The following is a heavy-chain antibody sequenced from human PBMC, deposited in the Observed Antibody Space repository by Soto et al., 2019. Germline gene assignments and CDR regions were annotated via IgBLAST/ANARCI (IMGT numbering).Heavy chain of an antibody. Sequence: GGSLRLSCAASGFTFSSYWMHWVRQAPGKGLVWVSRINSDGSSTSYADSVKGRFTISRDNAKNTLYLQMNSLRAEDTAVYYCARDPEGITKLPLAAYNWFDPWGQGTLVTVSS. CDR1: GFTFSSYW. J-gene: IGHJ5*02. D-gene: IGHD3-9*01. CDR2: INSDGSST. CDR3: ARDPEGITKLPLAAYNWFDP. V-gene: IGHV3-74*01.